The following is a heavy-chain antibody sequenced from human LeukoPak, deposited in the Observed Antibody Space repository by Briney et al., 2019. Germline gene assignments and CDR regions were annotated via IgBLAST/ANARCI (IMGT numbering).Heavy chain of an antibody. CDR3: ARGRLYYYGSGSYKVDP. J-gene: IGHJ5*02. CDR1: GYTFTSYD. CDR2: MNPNSGNT. D-gene: IGHD3-10*01. Sequence: ASVNVSCKASGYTFTSYDINWVRQATGQGLEWMGWMNPNSGNTGYAQKFQGRVTMTRNTSISTAYMELSSLRSEDTAVYYCARGRLYYYGSGSYKVDPWGQGTLVTVSS. V-gene: IGHV1-8*01.